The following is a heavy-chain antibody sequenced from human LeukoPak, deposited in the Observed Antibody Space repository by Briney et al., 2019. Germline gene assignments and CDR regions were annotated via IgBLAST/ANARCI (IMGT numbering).Heavy chain of an antibody. J-gene: IGHJ4*02. V-gene: IGHV4-34*01. Sequence: SETLSLTCTVSGDSISRYYWSWIRQPPGKGLEWIGEINHSGSTNYNPSLKSRVTISVDTSKNQFSLKLSSVTAADAAVYYCARGRLYYDILTRSRYFDYWGQGILVTVSS. CDR3: ARGRLYYDILTRSRYFDY. D-gene: IGHD3-9*01. CDR1: GDSISRYY. CDR2: INHSGST.